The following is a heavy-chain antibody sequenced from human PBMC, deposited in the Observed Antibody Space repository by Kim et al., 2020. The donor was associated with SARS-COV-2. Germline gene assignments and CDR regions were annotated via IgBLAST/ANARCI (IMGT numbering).Heavy chain of an antibody. CDR1: GFTFSTYW. CDR3: ARGGHLAD. J-gene: IGHJ4*02. V-gene: IGHV3-7*01. Sequence: GGSLRLSCAASGFTFSTYWMSWVRQAPGKGLECVANIKPDGSEKNYVDSVKGRFIISRDNAKNSLYLQMNSLRDEDTAVYHCARGGHLADWGQGTLVTVS. CDR2: IKPDGSEK. D-gene: IGHD3-3*02.